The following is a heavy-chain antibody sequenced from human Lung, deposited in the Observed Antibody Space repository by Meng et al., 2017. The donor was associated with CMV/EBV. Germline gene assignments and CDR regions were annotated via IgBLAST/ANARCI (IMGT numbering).Heavy chain of an antibody. CDR1: GYSINSGYY. Sequence: GSLRLSCTVSGYSINSGYYWGWIRQPPGKGLEWIGSVYKSGTTYYKPSLKSRVTISLETSKNQFSLKLSSVTAADTAVYYCARGFHGTVDYWGQGTLVTVSS. J-gene: IGHJ4*02. V-gene: IGHV4-38-2*02. CDR2: VYKSGTT. CDR3: ARGFHGTVDY.